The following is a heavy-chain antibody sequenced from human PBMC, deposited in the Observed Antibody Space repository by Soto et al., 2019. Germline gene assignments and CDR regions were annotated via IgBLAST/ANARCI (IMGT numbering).Heavy chain of an antibody. J-gene: IGHJ4*02. Sequence: QVQLVESGGGVVQPGRSLRLSCAASGFTFSRYCMHWVRQAPGKGLEWVAGISYDGSNKYYADSVKGRFTISRDNSKNTLYLQMNSLRAEDTAVYYCAKDRCSDYDFWSGFEGADYWGQGTLVTVSS. V-gene: IGHV3-30*18. CDR1: GFTFSRYC. CDR3: AKDRCSDYDFWSGFEGADY. CDR2: ISYDGSNK. D-gene: IGHD3-3*01.